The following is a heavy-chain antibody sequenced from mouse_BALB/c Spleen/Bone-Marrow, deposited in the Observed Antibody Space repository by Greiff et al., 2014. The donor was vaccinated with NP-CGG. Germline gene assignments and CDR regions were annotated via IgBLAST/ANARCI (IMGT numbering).Heavy chain of an antibody. CDR1: GYTFTSYW. Sequence: VQLQESGAELARPGASVKLSCKASGYTFTSYWMQWVKQRPGQGLEWIGAIYPGDGDTRYTQKFKGKATLTADKSSSTAYMQLSSWASEDSAVYYCARRYGSSYCWYFDVWGAGTTVTVSS. V-gene: IGHV1-87*01. CDR3: ARRYGSSYCWYFDV. D-gene: IGHD1-1*01. CDR2: IYPGDGDT. J-gene: IGHJ1*01.